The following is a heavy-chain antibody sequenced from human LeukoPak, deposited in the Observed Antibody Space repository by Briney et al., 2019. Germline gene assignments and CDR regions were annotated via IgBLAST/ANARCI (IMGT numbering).Heavy chain of an antibody. D-gene: IGHD3-3*01. CDR3: ARVEKGFWSGFKMDV. CDR1: GFTVSSNY. CDR2: ISGSSSTI. J-gene: IGHJ6*04. V-gene: IGHV3-48*01. Sequence: GGSLRLSCAASGFTVSSNYMSGVRQAPGKGLEWISYISGSSSTIHYADSVKGRFTISRDNDKNSLYLEMNSLRAEDTAVYFCARVEKGFWSGFKMDVWGKGTAVTVSS.